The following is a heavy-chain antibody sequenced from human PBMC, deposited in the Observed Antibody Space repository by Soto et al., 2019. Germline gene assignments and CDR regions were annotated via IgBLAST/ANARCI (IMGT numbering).Heavy chain of an antibody. CDR2: MNPNSGNT. J-gene: IGHJ6*02. CDR1: GYTFTSYD. D-gene: IGHD3-3*01. Sequence: ASVKVSCKASGYTFTSYDINWVRQATGQGLEWMGWMNPNSGNTGYAQKLQGRVTMTTDTSTSTAYMELRSLRSDDTAVYYCARDNGNTIFGVVITNPYYYYGMDVWGQGTTVTVSS. CDR3: ARDNGNTIFGVVITNPYYYYGMDV. V-gene: IGHV1-8*01.